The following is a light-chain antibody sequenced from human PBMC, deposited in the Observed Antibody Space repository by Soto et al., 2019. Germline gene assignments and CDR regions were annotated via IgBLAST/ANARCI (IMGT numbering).Light chain of an antibody. CDR2: DGS. CDR1: QSITTW. V-gene: IGKV1-5*03. J-gene: IGKJ1*01. CDR3: QQYQTYSRT. Sequence: DIQMTQSPSTLSASVGDRIIITCRASQSITTWLAWYQQKPGQAPKLLIYDGSTLARGVPSRLSGGGSETEFTLTISRLQPDDFATFCCQQYQTYSRTFGQGTKVEV.